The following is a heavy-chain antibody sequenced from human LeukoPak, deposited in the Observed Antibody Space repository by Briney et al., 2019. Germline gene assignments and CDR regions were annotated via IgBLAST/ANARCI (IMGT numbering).Heavy chain of an antibody. J-gene: IGHJ3*02. V-gene: IGHV4-39*01. CDR2: ILYGGTT. CDR3: ARGTGYSNGYRLYAYDM. D-gene: IGHD5-18*01. Sequence: PSETLSLTCSVSGGSISSSSYYWGWIRQTPGKGLEWIGSILYGGTTYYNPSLKSRVTISGDTSKNQFSLKLSSVTAADTAVYYCARGTGYSNGYRLYAYDMWGQGTMVTVSS. CDR1: GGSISSSSYY.